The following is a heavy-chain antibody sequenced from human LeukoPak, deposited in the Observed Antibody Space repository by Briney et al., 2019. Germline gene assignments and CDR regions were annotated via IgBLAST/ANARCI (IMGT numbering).Heavy chain of an antibody. CDR2: INQDGSEK. J-gene: IGHJ4*02. CDR3: ARVNYGSGSSFDY. CDR1: GFTFSSYG. V-gene: IGHV3-7*01. D-gene: IGHD3-10*01. Sequence: GGSLRLSCAASGFTFSSYGMSWVRQVPGKGLEWVAYINQDGSEKYYVDSVKGRFTISRDNAKNSLYLQMISLRAEDTAVYYCARVNYGSGSSFDYWGQGTLVTVSS.